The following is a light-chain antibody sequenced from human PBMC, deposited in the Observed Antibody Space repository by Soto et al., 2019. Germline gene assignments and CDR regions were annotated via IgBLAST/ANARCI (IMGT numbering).Light chain of an antibody. CDR2: DVN. Sequence: QSALAQPASVSGSFGQSITISCSGPNTDLGVDGYVSWYQHQPGKAPKLLIYDVNNRPSGISDRFSGSKSGATASLTISGLEDEDEADYFCFSKISGFVYGFGTGTKVTVL. J-gene: IGLJ1*01. CDR1: NTDLGVDGY. CDR3: FSKISGFVYG. V-gene: IGLV2-14*01.